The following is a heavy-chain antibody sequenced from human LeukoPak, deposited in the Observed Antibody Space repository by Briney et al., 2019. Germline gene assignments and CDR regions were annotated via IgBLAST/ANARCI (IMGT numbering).Heavy chain of an antibody. D-gene: IGHD6-19*01. Sequence: GGSLRLSCAASGFTFSSYAMSWLRQAPGKGLEWVSAISGSGGSTYYADSVKGRFTISRANSKNTLYLQMNSLRAEDTAVYYCAKGGGGWPEYFQHWGEGTLVTVSS. CDR2: ISGSGGST. CDR3: AKGGGGWPEYFQH. CDR1: GFTFSSYA. J-gene: IGHJ1*01. V-gene: IGHV3-23*01.